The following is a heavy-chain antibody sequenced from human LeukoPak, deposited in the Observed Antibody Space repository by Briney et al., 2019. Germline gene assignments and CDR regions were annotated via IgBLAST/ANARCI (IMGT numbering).Heavy chain of an antibody. D-gene: IGHD3-22*01. V-gene: IGHV7-4-1*02. CDR2: INTNTGDP. CDR1: GYTFTSYA. J-gene: IGHJ4*02. CDR3: ARETYYYDSSGYFDLDY. Sequence: ASVKVSCKASGYTFTSYAMNWVRQAPGQGLEWMGWINTNTGDPTYAQGFTGRFVFSLDTSVSTAYLQISSLKAEDTAVYYCARETYYYDSSGYFDLDYWGQGTLVTVSS.